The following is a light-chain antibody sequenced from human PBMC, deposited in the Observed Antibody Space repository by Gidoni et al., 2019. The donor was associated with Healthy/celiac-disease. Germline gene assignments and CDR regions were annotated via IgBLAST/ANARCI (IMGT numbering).Light chain of an antibody. CDR1: SSNIGSHY. V-gene: IGLV1-47*01. CDR3: AAWDDSLSASQV. Sequence: QSVLTHPPSASGTPGQRVTISCSGSSSNIGSHYVYWYQQLPGTAPKLLIYRNNQRPSGVPDRFSGSKSGTSASLAISGLRSEDEADYYCAAWDDSLSASQVFGTGTKVTVL. J-gene: IGLJ1*01. CDR2: RNN.